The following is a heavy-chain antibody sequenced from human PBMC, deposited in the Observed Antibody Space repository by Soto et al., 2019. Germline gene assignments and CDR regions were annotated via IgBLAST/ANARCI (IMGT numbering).Heavy chain of an antibody. D-gene: IGHD3-16*01. J-gene: IGHJ4*02. V-gene: IGHV3-23*01. CDR1: GFTFRNYD. CDR3: AKNRPCRRYYESAGHYNN. CDR2: ISGTGGAT. Sequence: EVQLLESGGGLVQPGGSLRLSCVASGFTFRNYDMRWVRQAPGKGLEWVSGISGTGGATYYADSVKGRFTISRDNSKNTLYLQMTSLRANDTAVYYCAKNRPCRRYYESAGHYNNWGQGTLVTFSS.